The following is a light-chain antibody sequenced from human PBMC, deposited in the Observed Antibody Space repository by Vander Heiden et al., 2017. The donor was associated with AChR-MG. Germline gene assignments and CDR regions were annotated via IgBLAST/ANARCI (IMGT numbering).Light chain of an antibody. J-gene: IGLJ3*02. CDR1: RGHSLCA. Sequence: LVLTQSPSASASLGPSVQLTCTLSRGHSLCAIEEHQHQPEKGPGYLMELNSKGNRSKGVGVRVPFSGSSSGAELYLTIASLQSEDEADCYCQTWGTGIQVFGGGTKLTVL. CDR3: QTWGTGIQV. V-gene: IGLV4-69*01. CDR2: LNSKGNR.